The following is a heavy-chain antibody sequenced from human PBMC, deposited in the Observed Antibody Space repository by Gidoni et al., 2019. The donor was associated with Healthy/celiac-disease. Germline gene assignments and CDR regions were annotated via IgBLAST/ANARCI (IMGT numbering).Heavy chain of an antibody. J-gene: IGHJ2*01. Sequence: EVQLVATGGGLIQPGGSLRLSCAASGLTVSSNYMSWVRQAPGKGLEGVACIYGVGRTYYAESGKGRLTISRDNSKNTLYLQMNSLRAEDTAVYYCANQAGGWYFDLWGRGTLVTVSP. CDR3: ANQAGGWYFDL. CDR1: GLTVSSNY. D-gene: IGHD3-10*01. V-gene: IGHV3-53*02. CDR2: IYGVGRT.